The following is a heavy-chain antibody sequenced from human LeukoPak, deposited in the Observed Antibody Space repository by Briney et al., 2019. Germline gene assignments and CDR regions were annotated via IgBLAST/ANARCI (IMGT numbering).Heavy chain of an antibody. V-gene: IGHV4-31*03. J-gene: IGHJ6*02. CDR1: GVSISSGGYY. Sequence: SQTLSLTCTVSGVSISSGGYYWSWIRQHPGKGLEWIGYIYYSGSTYYNPSLKSRVTISVDTSKNQFSLKLSSVTAADTAVYYCARVLRFLEWSHYYYYGMDVWGQGTTVTVSS. CDR2: IYYSGST. CDR3: ARVLRFLEWSHYYYYGMDV. D-gene: IGHD3-3*01.